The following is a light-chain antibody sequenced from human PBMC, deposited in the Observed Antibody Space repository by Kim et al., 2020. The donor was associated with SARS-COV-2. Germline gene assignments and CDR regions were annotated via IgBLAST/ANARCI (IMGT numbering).Light chain of an antibody. CDR1: QSVRNNY. V-gene: IGKV3-20*01. CDR3: LHYWGSPIHT. J-gene: IGKJ2*01. CDR2: GAS. Sequence: EIVLTQSPGTLSLSPGERVTLSCRASQSVRNNYLTWYQHKPGQAPRLLIYGASSRAAGIPDRFSGSGSGTDFTLTISRLEPEDFAVYYCLHYWGSPIHTFGQETKLEI.